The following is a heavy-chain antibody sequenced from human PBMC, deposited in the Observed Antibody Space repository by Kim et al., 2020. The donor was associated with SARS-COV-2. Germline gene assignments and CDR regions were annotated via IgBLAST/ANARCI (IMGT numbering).Heavy chain of an antibody. J-gene: IGHJ4*02. CDR3: ARDFHNGYKHYYFDY. CDR2: IYTSGST. CDR1: GGSISSYY. D-gene: IGHD5-12*01. V-gene: IGHV4-4*07. Sequence: SETLSLTCTVSGGSISSYYWSWIRQPAGKGLEWIGRIYTSGSTNYNPSLKSRVTLSVDTSKNQFSLKLSSVTAADTAVYYCARDFHNGYKHYYFDYWGQGPLVTVSS.